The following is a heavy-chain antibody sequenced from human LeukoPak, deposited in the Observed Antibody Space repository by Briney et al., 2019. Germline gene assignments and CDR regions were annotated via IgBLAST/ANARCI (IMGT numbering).Heavy chain of an antibody. CDR2: IYTRGST. V-gene: IGHV4-61*02. D-gene: IGHD2-2*01. CDR1: GGSISSGSYC. CDR3: ARDCSSTSCYRNLDAFDI. Sequence: SETLSLTCTASGGSISSGSYCWSWIRQAAGHGLKWIGRIYTRGSTNYNPSLKSRVTISVDTSKNQFSLKLSSVTAADTAVYYCARDCSSTSCYRNLDAFDIWGQGTMVTVSS. J-gene: IGHJ3*02.